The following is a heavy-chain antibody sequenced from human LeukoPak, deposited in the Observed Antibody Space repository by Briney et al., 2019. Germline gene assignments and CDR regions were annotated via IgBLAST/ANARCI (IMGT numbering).Heavy chain of an antibody. CDR3: ARREASNGFDY. CDR2: INHSGST. J-gene: IGHJ4*02. CDR1: GGSFSGYY. V-gene: IGHV4-34*01. D-gene: IGHD2-8*01. Sequence: PSETLSLTCAVYGGSFSGYYWSWLRQPPGKGLEWIGEINHSGSTNYNPSLKSRVTISVDTSKNQFSLKLSSVSAADTAVYYCARREASNGFDYWGQGTLVTVSS.